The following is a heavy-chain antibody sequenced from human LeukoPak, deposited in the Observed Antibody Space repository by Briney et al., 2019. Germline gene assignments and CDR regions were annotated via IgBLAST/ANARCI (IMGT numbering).Heavy chain of an antibody. V-gene: IGHV3-21*04. J-gene: IGHJ4*02. D-gene: IGHD6-19*01. CDR2: ISGSSSFI. CDR1: GFTFSRYT. Sequence: GGSLRLSCAASGFTFSRYTINWVRQAPGKGLEWVSSISGSSSFIYYADSVKGRFTISRDNAKNSLSLQMNSLRAEDTAVYYCAKVGSGYKNSFDYWGQGTLVTVSS. CDR3: AKVGSGYKNSFDY.